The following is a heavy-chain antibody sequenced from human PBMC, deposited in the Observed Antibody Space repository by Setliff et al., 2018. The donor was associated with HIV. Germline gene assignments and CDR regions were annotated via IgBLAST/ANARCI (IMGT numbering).Heavy chain of an antibody. D-gene: IGHD3-22*01. V-gene: IGHV4-59*01. CDR1: GGSINSYI. CDR3: AGVNYYDTSGLRAEYFQL. CDR2: IYYTGST. Sequence: PSETLSLTCTVSGGSINSYIWNWIRQPPGKGPEWLGYIYYTGSTNYNPALESRIILSVDTSKNQFSLTLDSVTAADTAIYYCAGVNYYDTSGLRAEYFQLWGQGTQVTVS. J-gene: IGHJ1*01.